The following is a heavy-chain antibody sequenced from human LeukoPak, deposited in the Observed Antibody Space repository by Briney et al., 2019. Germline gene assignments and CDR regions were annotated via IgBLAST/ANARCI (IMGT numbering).Heavy chain of an antibody. J-gene: IGHJ4*02. CDR1: GYTFASYD. CDR3: PRVVGRPDY. CDR2: MNTKSGNT. Sequence: ASVRASCKASGYTFASYDINWVRQAPGQGFEWMGWMNTKSGNTVYAQKFQGRVTMTRNTATSTAYMELNSLRSEHTAVYYCPRVVGRPDYWGQGTLVTVST. D-gene: IGHD3-16*01. V-gene: IGHV1-8*01.